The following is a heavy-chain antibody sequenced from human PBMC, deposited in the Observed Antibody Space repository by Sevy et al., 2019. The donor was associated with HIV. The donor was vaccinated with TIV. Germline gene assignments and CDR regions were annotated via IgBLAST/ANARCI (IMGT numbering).Heavy chain of an antibody. CDR1: GFPVSSNY. CDR3: ARGKSGYCYGWGY. J-gene: IGHJ4*02. D-gene: IGHD5-18*01. V-gene: IGHV3-66*01. CDR2: IYSDGST. Sequence: GGSLRLSCAASGFPVSSNYMSWVRQAPGKGLEWVSVIYSDGSTYHADAVKGRFTISRDNSKNTLYLQMNSLRVEDTAVYYGARGKSGYCYGWGYWGQGTLVAVSS.